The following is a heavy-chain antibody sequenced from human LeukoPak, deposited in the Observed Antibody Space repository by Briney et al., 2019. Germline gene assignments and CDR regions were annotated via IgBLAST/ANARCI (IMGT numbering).Heavy chain of an antibody. CDR1: GFTFSSYA. CDR2: ISTTGDTI. Sequence: PGGSPRLSCAASGFTFSSYAMNWVRQPPGKGLEWVSSISTTGDTIYYADSVKGRFTISRDNSKNTLYLQMNSLRVEDTAIYYCAKLSEPDWGQGSLVTVSS. V-gene: IGHV3-23*01. CDR3: AKLSEPD. J-gene: IGHJ4*02.